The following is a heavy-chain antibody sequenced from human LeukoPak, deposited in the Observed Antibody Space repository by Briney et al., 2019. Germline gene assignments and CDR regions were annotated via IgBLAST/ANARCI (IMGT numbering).Heavy chain of an antibody. Sequence: GASVKVSCKVSGYTLTELSMHWVRQAPGKGLEWMGGFDPEDGETIYAQKFQGGVTMTEDTSTDTAYMELSSLRSEDTAVYYCATAPSRATYYFDYWGQGTLVTVSS. D-gene: IGHD5-24*01. J-gene: IGHJ4*02. CDR1: GYTLTELS. CDR3: ATAPSRATYYFDY. V-gene: IGHV1-24*01. CDR2: FDPEDGET.